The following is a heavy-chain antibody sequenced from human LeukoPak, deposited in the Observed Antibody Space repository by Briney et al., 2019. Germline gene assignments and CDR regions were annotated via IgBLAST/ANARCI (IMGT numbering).Heavy chain of an antibody. Sequence: ASVKVSCKASGYTFTSYYMHWVRQAPGQGLEWMGIINPSGGSTSYAQKFQGGVTMTRDTSTSTVYMELSSLRSEDTAVYYCARDRGSAAPFDTFDYWGQGTLVTVSS. V-gene: IGHV1-46*01. CDR3: ARDRGSAAPFDTFDY. J-gene: IGHJ4*02. CDR2: INPSGGST. D-gene: IGHD3-10*01. CDR1: GYTFTSYY.